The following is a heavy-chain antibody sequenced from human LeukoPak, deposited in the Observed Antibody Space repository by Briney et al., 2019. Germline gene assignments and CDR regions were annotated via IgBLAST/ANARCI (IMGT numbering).Heavy chain of an antibody. CDR3: VKGIVVVPAGLQH. CDR2: ISSNGGST. Sequence: GGSLRPSCSASGFTFSSHAMRWVRQAPGKGLEYVSAISSNGGSTYYADSVKGRFTIYRDNSKNTLYLQMSSLRDEDTAVYYCVKGIVVVPAGLQHWGQGTLVTVSS. D-gene: IGHD2-2*01. J-gene: IGHJ1*01. V-gene: IGHV3-64D*06. CDR1: GFTFSSHA.